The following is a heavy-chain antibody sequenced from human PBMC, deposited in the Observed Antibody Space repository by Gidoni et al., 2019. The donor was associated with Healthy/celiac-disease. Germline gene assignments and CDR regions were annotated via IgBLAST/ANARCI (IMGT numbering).Heavy chain of an antibody. CDR2: ISWDGGRT. Sequence: EVQLVESGGVVVQPGGSLRLSCAASGFTFDDYTMHWVRQAPGKGLEWVSLISWDGGRTYYADSVKGRFTIYRDNSKNSLYLKMNSLRTEDTALYYCAKAGCSSTSCYTGYYYYYGMDVWGQGTTVTVSS. V-gene: IGHV3-43*01. CDR3: AKAGCSSTSCYTGYYYYYGMDV. CDR1: GFTFDDYT. J-gene: IGHJ6*02. D-gene: IGHD2-2*02.